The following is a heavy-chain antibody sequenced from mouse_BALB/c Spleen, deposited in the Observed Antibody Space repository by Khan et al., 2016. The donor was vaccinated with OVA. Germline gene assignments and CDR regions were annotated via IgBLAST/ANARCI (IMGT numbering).Heavy chain of an antibody. CDR2: INSDGYYT. J-gene: IGHJ3*01. Sequence: EVELVESGGDLVRPGGSLKLSCAASGFTFSAYGMSWVRQSPDKRLEWVATINSDGYYTYYPHSFKGRFIISRDNAKNTLYLQMRSLKSEDTAMYYCASHLTGSFAYWGQGTLVTVSA. D-gene: IGHD4-1*01. V-gene: IGHV5-6*01. CDR3: ASHLTGSFAY. CDR1: GFTFSAYG.